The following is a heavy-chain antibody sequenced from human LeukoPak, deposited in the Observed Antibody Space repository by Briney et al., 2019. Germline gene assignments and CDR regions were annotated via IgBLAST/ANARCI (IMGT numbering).Heavy chain of an antibody. D-gene: IGHD5-12*01. CDR1: GFTVSSNY. CDR2: IYSGGST. J-gene: IGHJ4*02. CDR3: ARGAPGYSGSDY. V-gene: IGHV3-66*02. Sequence: GGSLRLSCAASGFTVSSNYMSWVRQAPGKGLEWVSVIYSGGSTYYADSVKGRFTISRDNSKNTLYLQMNSLRAEDTAVYYCARGAPGYSGSDYWGQGTLVTVSS.